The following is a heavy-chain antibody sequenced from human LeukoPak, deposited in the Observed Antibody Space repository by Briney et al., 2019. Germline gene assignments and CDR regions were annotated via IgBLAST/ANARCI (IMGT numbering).Heavy chain of an antibody. CDR3: AAPGDGYNPWYFDY. CDR2: INPNSGGT. D-gene: IGHD5-24*01. CDR1: GYTFTSNY. V-gene: IGHV1-2*02. Sequence: ASVKVSCKAFGYTFTSNYIHWVRQAPGQGLEWMGWINPNSGGTNSAQKFHGRVTMTSDTSISTAYMELSRLRSDDTAVYYCAAPGDGYNPWYFDYWGQGTLVTVSS. J-gene: IGHJ4*02.